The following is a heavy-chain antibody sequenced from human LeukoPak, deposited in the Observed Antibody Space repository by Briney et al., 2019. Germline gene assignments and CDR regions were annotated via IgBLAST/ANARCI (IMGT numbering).Heavy chain of an antibody. CDR2: IDTSDNR. CDR1: GFTVSNNY. D-gene: IGHD6-19*01. Sequence: GRSLRLSCAASGFTVSNNYMSWVRQAAGKGPEWVSLIDTSDNRYYADSVQGRFIISRDNSKNTLSLQMNSLRVEDTAVYYCARSPITGWDWGQGTLVTVSS. V-gene: IGHV3-53*01. J-gene: IGHJ4*02. CDR3: ARSPITGWD.